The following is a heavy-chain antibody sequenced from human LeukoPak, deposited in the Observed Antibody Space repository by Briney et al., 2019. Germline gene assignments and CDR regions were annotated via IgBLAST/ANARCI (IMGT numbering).Heavy chain of an antibody. CDR3: ARLGIYCSGGSCYPDAFDI. V-gene: IGHV1-69*13. CDR1: GGTFSSYA. D-gene: IGHD2-15*01. CDR2: IIPIFGTA. Sequence: ASVKVSCKASGGTFSSYAISWVRQAPGQGLEWMGGIIPIFGTANYAQKFQGRVTITADESTSTAYMELSSLRSEDTAVYYCARLGIYCSGGSCYPDAFDIWGQGTMVTVSS. J-gene: IGHJ3*02.